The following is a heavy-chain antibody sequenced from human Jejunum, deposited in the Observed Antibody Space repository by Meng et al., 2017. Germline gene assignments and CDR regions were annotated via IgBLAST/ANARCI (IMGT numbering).Heavy chain of an antibody. CDR1: GYTFTASS. CDR3: ARDPGLDR. Sequence: QVRWGQSGADLREPGASVQVSFKAPGYTFTASSLNWVREAPGQGLEWMGRISHHSGGTDYAQNFEGRVTLTRDTSISTAYMLMSGLTSDDTAVYYCARDPGLDRWGRGILVTVSS. V-gene: IGHV1-2*06. J-gene: IGHJ5*02. CDR2: ISHHSGGT.